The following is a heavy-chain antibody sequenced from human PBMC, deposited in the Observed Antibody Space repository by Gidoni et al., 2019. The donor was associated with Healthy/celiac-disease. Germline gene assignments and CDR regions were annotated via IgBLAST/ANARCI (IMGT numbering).Heavy chain of an antibody. CDR2: ISGSGGST. Sequence: EVQLLESGGGLVQPGGSLRLSCAASGFTFSSYAMSWVRQAPGKGLGWVSAISGSGGSTYYADSVKGRFTISRDNSKNTLYLQMNSLRAEDTAVYYCAKDHIMAPRSLGAFDIWGQGTMVTVSS. V-gene: IGHV3-23*01. CDR3: AKDHIMAPRSLGAFDI. D-gene: IGHD3-16*01. CDR1: GFTFSSYA. J-gene: IGHJ3*02.